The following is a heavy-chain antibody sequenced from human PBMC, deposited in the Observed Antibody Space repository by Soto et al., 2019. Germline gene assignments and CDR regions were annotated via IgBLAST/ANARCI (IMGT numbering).Heavy chain of an antibody. CDR3: ASRSSSSWYFDL. V-gene: IGHV4-39*01. Sequence: QLQLQESGPGLVKPSETLSLTCTVSGGSISSSSYYWGWIRQPPGKGLEWIGSIYYSGSTYYNPSLKSRVTISVDTSKNQFSLKLSSVTAADTAVYYCASRSSSSWYFDLWGRGTLVTVSS. CDR2: IYYSGST. J-gene: IGHJ2*01. D-gene: IGHD6-13*01. CDR1: GGSISSSSYY.